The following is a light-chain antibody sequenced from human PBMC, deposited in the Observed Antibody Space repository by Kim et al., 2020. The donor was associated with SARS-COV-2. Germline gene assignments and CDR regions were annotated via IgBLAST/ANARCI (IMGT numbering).Light chain of an antibody. Sequence: CPGERAALTCRASQSVASNHLAWFQQKPGQAPRLLIYATSSRATGIPDRFSASESGTDFTLSISRLEPEEFAVYYCQQYDRSPYTFGQGTKLEI. CDR1: QSVASNH. V-gene: IGKV3-20*01. CDR3: QQYDRSPYT. CDR2: ATS. J-gene: IGKJ2*01.